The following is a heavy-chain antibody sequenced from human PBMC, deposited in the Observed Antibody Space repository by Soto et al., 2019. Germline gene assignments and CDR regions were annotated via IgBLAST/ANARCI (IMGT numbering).Heavy chain of an antibody. J-gene: IGHJ5*02. CDR1: GGSISSYY. CDR2: IYYSGST. CDR3: ARGVRIAAAGGNWFDP. Sequence: SETLSLTCTVSGGSISSYYGSWIRQPPGKGLEWIGYIYYSGSTNYNPSLKSRVTISVDTSKNQFSLKLSSVTAADTAVYYCARGVRIAAAGGNWFDPWGQGTLVTVSS. D-gene: IGHD6-13*01. V-gene: IGHV4-59*01.